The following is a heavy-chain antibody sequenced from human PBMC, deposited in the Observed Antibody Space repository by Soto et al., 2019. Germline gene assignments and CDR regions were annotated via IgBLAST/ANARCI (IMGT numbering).Heavy chain of an antibody. V-gene: IGHV4-34*01. J-gene: IGHJ3*02. CDR3: ARVGRGTATTVVDAFDI. CDR1: GGFVSSGSYY. D-gene: IGHD1-1*01. CDR2: MSHSGGT. Sequence: QVQLQQWGAGLLKPSETLSLTCAVYGGFVSSGSYYWSWIRQPPGKGLEWIGEMSHSGGTHFNPSRKSRVTISVDTSKKQFSLKMRSVTAAATALYYCARVGRGTATTVVDAFDIWGPGTMVTVSS.